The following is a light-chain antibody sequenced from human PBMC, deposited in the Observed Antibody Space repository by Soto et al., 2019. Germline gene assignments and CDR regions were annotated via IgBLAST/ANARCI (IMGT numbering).Light chain of an antibody. CDR1: QSVTNSY. CDR2: GAS. Sequence: EIVMTQSPVTLSVFPGERATLSCRASQSVTNSYLAWYQQKPGQAPRLLIFGASTRAAGIPARFSGSGSGTEFTLTISSLQSEDFAVYYCQQYSNWPLTFGGGTKVEIK. V-gene: IGKV3-15*01. CDR3: QQYSNWPLT. J-gene: IGKJ4*01.